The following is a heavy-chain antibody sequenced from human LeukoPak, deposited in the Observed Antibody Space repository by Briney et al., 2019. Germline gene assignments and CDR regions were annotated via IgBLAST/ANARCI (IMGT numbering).Heavy chain of an antibody. J-gene: IGHJ4*02. D-gene: IGHD1/OR15-1a*01. CDR1: GFTFSNYW. CDR2: ISSNSYTI. Sequence: GGSLRLSCAASGFTFSNYWMRWVRQAPGKGLEWVSYISSNSYTIYYADSVKGRFTISRDNVKNSLYLQMNSLRDDDTAMYFCARNRGDQWGQGTLVTVSS. CDR3: ARNRGDQ. V-gene: IGHV3-48*02.